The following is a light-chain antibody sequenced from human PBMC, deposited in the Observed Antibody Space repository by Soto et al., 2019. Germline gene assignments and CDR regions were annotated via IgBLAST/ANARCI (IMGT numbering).Light chain of an antibody. Sequence: QSVLTQPASVSGSPGQSITISCTGTSSDVDDYTSVAWYQHHPGEAPILMIFDVSDRPSGVSTRFSGSKSGNTASLTISGLQPEDEADYYCTSYRSSTSSVIFGGGTKVTVL. CDR3: TSYRSSTSSVI. V-gene: IGLV2-14*01. J-gene: IGLJ2*01. CDR2: DVS. CDR1: SSDVDDYTS.